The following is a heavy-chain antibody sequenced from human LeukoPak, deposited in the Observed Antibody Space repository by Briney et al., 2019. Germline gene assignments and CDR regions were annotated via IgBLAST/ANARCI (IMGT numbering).Heavy chain of an antibody. CDR2: INHSGST. J-gene: IGHJ6*03. CDR3: ARFSSYAPYYYYYYMDV. Sequence: PSETLSLACAVYGGSFSGYYWSWIRQPPGKGLEWIGEINHSGSTNYNPSLKSRVTISVDTSKNQFSLKLSSVTAADTAVYYCARFSSYAPYYYYYYMDVWGKGTTVTVSS. V-gene: IGHV4-34*01. CDR1: GGSFSGYY. D-gene: IGHD4-11*01.